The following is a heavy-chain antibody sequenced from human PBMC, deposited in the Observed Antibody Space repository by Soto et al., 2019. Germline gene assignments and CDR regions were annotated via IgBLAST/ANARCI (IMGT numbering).Heavy chain of an antibody. V-gene: IGHV1-8*01. CDR3: ARGRMIRDIVVVPAAPRHYYMDV. CDR2: MNPNSGNT. CDR1: GYTFTSDD. D-gene: IGHD2-2*01. J-gene: IGHJ6*03. Sequence: ASVKGSCKASGYTFTSDDINWVRQATGQGLEWMGWMNPNSGNTGYAQKFQGRVTMTRNTSISTAYMELSSLRSEDTAVYYCARGRMIRDIVVVPAAPRHYYMDVWGKGTTVTVSS.